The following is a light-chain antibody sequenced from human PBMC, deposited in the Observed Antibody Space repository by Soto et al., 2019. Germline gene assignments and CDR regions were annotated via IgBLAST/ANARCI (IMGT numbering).Light chain of an antibody. CDR1: SSDVGGYNY. CDR2: EVT. V-gene: IGLV2-8*01. Sequence: QSVLTQPPSASGSPGQSVTISCTGTSSDVGGYNYVSWYQQHPGKAPKLVIYEVTKRPSGVPDRVSASKSGNTASLTVSGLRAEDEADYYCNSQTSSGIRVFGTGTKVTVL. J-gene: IGLJ1*01. CDR3: NSQTSSGIRV.